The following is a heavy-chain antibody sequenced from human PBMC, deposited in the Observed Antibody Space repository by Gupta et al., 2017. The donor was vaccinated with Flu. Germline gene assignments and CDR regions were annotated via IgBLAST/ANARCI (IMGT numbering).Heavy chain of an antibody. D-gene: IGHD5-12*01. J-gene: IGHJ4*02. CDR2: LSYDGSNK. V-gene: IGHV3-30-3*01. Sequence: QVQLVESGGGVVQPGRSLGLSCAASGFIFSSYALHWVRQAPGKGLEWVAVLSYDGSNKYYADSVQGRFTISRDNSKNTLYLQMNSLRVEDTAAYYCARADSGYPKTGIVDYWGQGTLVTVSS. CDR3: ARADSGYPKTGIVDY. CDR1: GFIFSSYA.